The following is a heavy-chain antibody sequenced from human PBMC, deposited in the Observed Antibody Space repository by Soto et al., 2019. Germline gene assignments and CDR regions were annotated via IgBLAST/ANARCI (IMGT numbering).Heavy chain of an antibody. CDR1: GYTFTGYY. D-gene: IGHD6-6*01. Sequence: ASVKVSCKASGYTFTGYYMHWVRQAPGQGLEWMGWINPNSGGTNYAQKFQGRVTMTRDTSISTAYMELSRLRSDDTAVYYCARVSSSTDCYYYGMDVWGQGTTVTVSS. V-gene: IGHV1-2*02. CDR2: INPNSGGT. CDR3: ARVSSSTDCYYYGMDV. J-gene: IGHJ6*02.